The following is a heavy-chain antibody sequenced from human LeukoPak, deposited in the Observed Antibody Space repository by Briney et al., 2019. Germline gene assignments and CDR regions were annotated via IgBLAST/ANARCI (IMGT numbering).Heavy chain of an antibody. D-gene: IGHD6-13*01. CDR3: ARDRAAAGTHFDY. CDR2: INPNSGGT. J-gene: IGHJ4*02. V-gene: IGHV1-2*02. Sequence: ASVKVSCKASGYTFTGYYMHWVRQAPGQGLEWMGWINPNSGGTNYAQKFQGRVTMTRDTSISTAYMELSRLRSDDTAVYYCARDRAAAGTHFDYWGQGTLVTVSP. CDR1: GYTFTGYY.